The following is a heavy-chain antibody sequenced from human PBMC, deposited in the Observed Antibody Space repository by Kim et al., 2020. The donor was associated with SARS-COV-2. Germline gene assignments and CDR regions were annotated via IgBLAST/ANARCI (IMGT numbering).Heavy chain of an antibody. J-gene: IGHJ4*02. CDR3: ARDGYSSGFAYY. CDR1: GGSISSYY. D-gene: IGHD6-19*01. V-gene: IGHV4-59*01. Sequence: SETLSLTCTVSGGSISSYYWSWIRQPPGKGLEWIGYIYYSGSTNYNPSLKSRVTISVDTSKNQFSLKLSSVTAADTAVYYWARDGYSSGFAYYWGQGTLVTVSS. CDR2: IYYSGST.